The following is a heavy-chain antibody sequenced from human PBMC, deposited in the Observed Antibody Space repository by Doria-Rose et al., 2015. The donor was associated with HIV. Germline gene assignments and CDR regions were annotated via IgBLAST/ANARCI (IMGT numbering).Heavy chain of an antibody. CDR2: IFSDHER. Sequence: ESGPVLVKPTETLTLTCAVSGVSLSSPGMGVSWIRQPPGKALEWLANIFSDHERSYKASLKSRLTISSGTSKSQVVLTMTDMDPVDTATYYCARIKSSRWYHKYYFDFWGQGTLVIVSA. D-gene: IGHD6-13*01. CDR1: GVSLSSPGMG. J-gene: IGHJ4*02. V-gene: IGHV2-26*01. CDR3: ARIKSSRWYHKYYFDF.